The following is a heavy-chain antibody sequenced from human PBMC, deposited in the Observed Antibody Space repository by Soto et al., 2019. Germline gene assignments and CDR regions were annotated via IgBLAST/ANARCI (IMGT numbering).Heavy chain of an antibody. J-gene: IGHJ6*02. D-gene: IGHD3-10*01. V-gene: IGHV3-11*01. CDR1: GITFSDCY. Sequence: QVHLVESGGGLVKPGGSLRLSCAASGITFSDCYMNWIRQAPGKGLEWVSYMSSSCNNINYAGSVRGRFTVSRDNAKNSLYLQMNSLRAEDTAIYYCARVRFGQWGYAMDVWGQGTTVTVSS. CDR2: MSSSCNNI. CDR3: ARVRFGQWGYAMDV.